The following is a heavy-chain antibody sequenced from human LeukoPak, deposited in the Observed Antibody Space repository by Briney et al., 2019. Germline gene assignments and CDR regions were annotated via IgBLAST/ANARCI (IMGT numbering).Heavy chain of an antibody. CDR2: ISSNGGST. V-gene: IGHV3-64D*06. CDR3: VKDVPRFGEPPFDP. D-gene: IGHD3-16*01. J-gene: IGHJ5*02. CDR1: GFTFSSYA. Sequence: GGSLRLSCSASGFTFSSYAMHWVRQAPGKGLEYVSAISSNGGSTYYADSVKGRFTISRDNSKNTLYLQMSSLRAEGTAVYYCVKDVPRFGEPPFDPWGQGTLVTVSS.